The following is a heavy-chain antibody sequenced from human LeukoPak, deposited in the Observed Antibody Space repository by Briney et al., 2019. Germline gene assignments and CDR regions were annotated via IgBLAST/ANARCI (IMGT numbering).Heavy chain of an antibody. V-gene: IGHV4-39*01. CDR2: IYYSGST. Sequence: SETLSLTCTVSGGSISSSSYYWGWIRQPPGKGLEWIGSIYYSGSTYYNPSLKSRVTISVDTSKNQFSLKLSSVTAVDTAVYYCARNGDAFDIWGQGTMVTVSS. CDR1: GGSISSSSYY. CDR3: ARNGDAFDI. J-gene: IGHJ3*02. D-gene: IGHD1-1*01.